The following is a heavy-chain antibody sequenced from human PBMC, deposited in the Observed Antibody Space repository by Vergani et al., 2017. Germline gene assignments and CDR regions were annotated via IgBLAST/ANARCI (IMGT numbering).Heavy chain of an antibody. CDR2: IIPIFGTA. CDR3: AREGRGCSSTSCYDYYYYMDV. V-gene: IGHV1-69*01. J-gene: IGHJ6*03. Sequence: QVQLVQSGAEVKKPGSSVKVSCKASGGTFSSYAISWVRQAPGQGLEWMGGIIPIFGTANYAQKFQGRVTITADESTSTAYMELGSLRSEDKAVYYCAREGRGCSSTSCYDYYYYMDVWGKGTTVTVSS. CDR1: GGTFSSYA. D-gene: IGHD2-2*01.